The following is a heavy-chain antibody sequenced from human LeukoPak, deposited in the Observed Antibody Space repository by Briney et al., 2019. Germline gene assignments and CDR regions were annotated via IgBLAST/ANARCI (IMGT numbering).Heavy chain of an antibody. CDR1: GFTFSSYA. V-gene: IGHV3-23*01. CDR2: ISGSGGST. D-gene: IGHD3-22*01. Sequence: PGGSLRLSCAASGFTFSSYAMSWVRQAPGKGLEWVSAISGSGGSTYYADSVKGRFTISRDNSKNTLYLQMNSLGAEDTAVYYCAKDENYYDSSGYYHRPDYWGQGTLVTVSS. CDR3: AKDENYYDSSGYYHRPDY. J-gene: IGHJ4*02.